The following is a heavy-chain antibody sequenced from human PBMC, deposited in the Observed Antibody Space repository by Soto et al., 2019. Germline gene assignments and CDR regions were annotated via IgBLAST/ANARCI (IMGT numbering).Heavy chain of an antibody. CDR2: ISSNGANT. J-gene: IGHJ4*01. Sequence: XGSLRLSCAAAGFTFDSPYSHGMSWVRQSPGKGPEWVSTISSNGANTHYAESVKGRFTISKDASRNTVHLHMNNLRAEDTATYFCVSWVSAHFDYWGQGTPVTVSS. CDR3: VSWVSAHFDY. V-gene: IGHV3-23*01. CDR1: GFTFDSPYSHG. D-gene: IGHD2-8*01.